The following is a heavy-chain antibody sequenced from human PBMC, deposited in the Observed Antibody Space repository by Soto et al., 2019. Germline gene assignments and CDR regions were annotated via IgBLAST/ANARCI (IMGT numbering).Heavy chain of an antibody. CDR3: ARVTSGNTFDY. CDR1: GFTFSDHY. J-gene: IGHJ4*02. CDR2: TRNKVDSYTT. Sequence: PGGSLRLSCAASGFTFSDHYMDWVRQAPGKGLEWVGRTRNKVDSYTTEYAASVKGRFTISRDDSKNSLYLQMNSLKTEDTAVYYCARVTSGNTFDYWGQGTLVTVSS. V-gene: IGHV3-72*01. D-gene: IGHD1-7*01.